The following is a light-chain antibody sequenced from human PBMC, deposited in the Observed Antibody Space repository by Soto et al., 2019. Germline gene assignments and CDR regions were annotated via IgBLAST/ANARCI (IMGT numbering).Light chain of an antibody. Sequence: DIQMTQSPSSLSASVGDRVTITCRASQGVSNYLAWYQQKPGKVPELLIYGANTLQSGVPTRFSGSGSGTDFTLTISRLQPEDVATYYFQKYNSAPFTFGPGTKVDIK. CDR2: GAN. CDR3: QKYNSAPFT. V-gene: IGKV1-27*01. J-gene: IGKJ3*01. CDR1: QGVSNY.